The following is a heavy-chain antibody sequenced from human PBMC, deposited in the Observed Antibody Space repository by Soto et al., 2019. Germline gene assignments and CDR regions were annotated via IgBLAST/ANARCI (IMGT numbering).Heavy chain of an antibody. CDR1: GYTFTGYY. CDR2: INPNSGGT. J-gene: IGHJ4*02. D-gene: IGHD6-13*01. CDR3: ARDSKQQLVLDY. Sequence: GFPVKVARKGSGYTFTGYYRHWVRQAPGQGLEWMGWINPNSGGTNYAQKFQGWVTMTRDTSISTAYMELSRLRSDDTAVYYCARDSKQQLVLDYWGQGTLVTVSS. V-gene: IGHV1-2*04.